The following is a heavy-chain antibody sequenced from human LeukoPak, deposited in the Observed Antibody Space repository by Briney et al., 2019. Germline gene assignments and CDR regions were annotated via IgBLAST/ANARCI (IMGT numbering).Heavy chain of an antibody. V-gene: IGHV3-21*01. D-gene: IGHD4-23*01. CDR3: AKPTTVLTSYYFDY. CDR1: GFTFSLYS. Sequence: PGGSLRLSCAASGFTFSLYSMNWVRQAPGKGLEWVSSISSSSNIYYADSVKGRFTISRDNAKNSLYLQMNNLRAEDTAVYYCAKPTTVLTSYYFDYWGQGTLVTVSS. CDR2: ISSSSNI. J-gene: IGHJ4*02.